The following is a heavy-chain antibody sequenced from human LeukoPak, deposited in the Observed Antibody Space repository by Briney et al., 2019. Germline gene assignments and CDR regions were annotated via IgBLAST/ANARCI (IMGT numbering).Heavy chain of an antibody. CDR1: GGSFSGYY. V-gene: IGHV4-34*01. J-gene: IGHJ6*03. CDR3: ARARMVYAFYYYYYMDV. D-gene: IGHD2-8*01. Sequence: SETLSLTCAVYGGSFSGYYWSWIRQPPGKGLEWIGEINHSGSTNYNPSLKSRVTISVDTSKNQFSLKLSSVTAADTAVYHCARARMVYAFYYYYYMDVWGKGTTVTVSS. CDR2: INHSGST.